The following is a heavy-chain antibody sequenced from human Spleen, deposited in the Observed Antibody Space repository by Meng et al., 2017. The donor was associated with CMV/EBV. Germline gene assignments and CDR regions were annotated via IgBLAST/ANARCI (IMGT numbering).Heavy chain of an antibody. V-gene: IGHV3-21*01. D-gene: IGHD6-13*01. CDR2: ISSSSSYI. Sequence: GGSLRLSCAASGFTFSSYSMNWVRQAPGKGLEWVSSISSSSSYIYYADSVKGRFTISRDNSKNTLYLQMNNLRAEDTGVYYCARVPDKGAAGNDFDYWGQGTLVTVSS. J-gene: IGHJ4*02. CDR1: GFTFSSYS. CDR3: ARVPDKGAAGNDFDY.